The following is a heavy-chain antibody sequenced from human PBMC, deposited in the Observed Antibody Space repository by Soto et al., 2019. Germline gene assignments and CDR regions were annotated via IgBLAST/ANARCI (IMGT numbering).Heavy chain of an antibody. CDR3: ARAAVPTDSSGSIGMDV. V-gene: IGHV1-18*01. J-gene: IGHJ6*02. CDR1: GYAFTSYG. D-gene: IGHD3-22*01. Sequence: ASVKVACKASGYAFTSYGISWVRQAPGQGLEWMGWISAYNGNTNYAQRLQGRGTMTTDTSTRTACMELRSLRSNETAVYYCARAAVPTDSSGSIGMDVWGQGTTVTVPS. CDR2: ISAYNGNT.